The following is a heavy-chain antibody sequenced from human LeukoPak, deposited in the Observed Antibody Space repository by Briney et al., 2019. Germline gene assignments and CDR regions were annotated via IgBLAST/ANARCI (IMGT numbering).Heavy chain of an antibody. CDR2: ISWNSGSI. D-gene: IGHD3-9*01. CDR3: AKIRGGVLTGYYDY. J-gene: IGHJ4*02. Sequence: PGRSLRLSCAASGFTFDDYAMHWVRQAPGKGLEWVSGISWNSGSIGYADSVKGRFTISRDNAKNSLYLQMNSLRAEDTALYYCAKIRGGVLTGYYDYWGQGTLVTVSS. CDR1: GFTFDDYA. V-gene: IGHV3-9*01.